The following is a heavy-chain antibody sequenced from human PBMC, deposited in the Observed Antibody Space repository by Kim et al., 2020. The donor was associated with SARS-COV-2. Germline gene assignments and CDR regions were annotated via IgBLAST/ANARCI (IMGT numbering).Heavy chain of an antibody. CDR3: AREGGDCGTYCYYLDY. CDR1: GFNVSVKY. V-gene: IGHV3-53*01. Sequence: GGSLRLSCAASGFNVSVKYMSWVRQAPGKGLEWVSNIYSGDNTDYADSVRGRFTISRDNSKNTVYLQMHNLRAEDTAVYYCAREGGDCGTYCYYLDYWG. D-gene: IGHD2-21*01. CDR2: IYSGDNT. J-gene: IGHJ4*01.